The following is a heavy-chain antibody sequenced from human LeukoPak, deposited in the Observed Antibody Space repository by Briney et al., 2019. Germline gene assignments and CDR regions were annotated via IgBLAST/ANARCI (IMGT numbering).Heavy chain of an antibody. CDR2: ISPRSSTI. V-gene: IGHV3-48*01. D-gene: IGHD6-19*01. J-gene: IGHJ4*02. CDR1: GFTFSSYG. Sequence: GGSLRLSCAASGFTFSSYGMNWVRQAPGKGLEWVSYISPRSSTIYYADSGKGRLTVSRDNAKNSLYLQMNSLRAEDTAVYYCAREHTPYGSGCTAAYWGQGTLVTVSS. CDR3: AREHTPYGSGCTAAY.